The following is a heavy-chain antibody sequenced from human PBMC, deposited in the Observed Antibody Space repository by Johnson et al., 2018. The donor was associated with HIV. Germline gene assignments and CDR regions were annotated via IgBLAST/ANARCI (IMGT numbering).Heavy chain of an antibody. V-gene: IGHV3-30*04. CDR1: GFTFSSYA. CDR3: ARDNNLSSAFDI. J-gene: IGHJ3*02. Sequence: QVQLVESGGGMVQPGRSLRLSCAASGFTFSSYAMQWVRQAPGKGLEWVAVISYDGSNKYYVDSVTGRFTISRANSKNSLYLQMNSLRAEDTAWYYCARDNNLSSAFDIWGQGTMVTVSS. CDR2: ISYDGSNK. D-gene: IGHD2/OR15-2a*01.